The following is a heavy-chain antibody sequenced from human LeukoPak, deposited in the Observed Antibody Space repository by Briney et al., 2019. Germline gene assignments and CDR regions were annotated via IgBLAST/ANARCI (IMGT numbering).Heavy chain of an antibody. Sequence: GGSLRLSCAASGFTFSSYAMSWVRQAPGKGLEWVSAISGSGGSAYYADSVKGRFTISRDNSKNTLYLQMNSLRAEDTAVYYCAKDESPGYSYGPHYYYYYGMDVWGQGTTVTVSS. D-gene: IGHD5-18*01. J-gene: IGHJ6*02. V-gene: IGHV3-23*01. CDR1: GFTFSSYA. CDR2: ISGSGGSA. CDR3: AKDESPGYSYGPHYYYYYGMDV.